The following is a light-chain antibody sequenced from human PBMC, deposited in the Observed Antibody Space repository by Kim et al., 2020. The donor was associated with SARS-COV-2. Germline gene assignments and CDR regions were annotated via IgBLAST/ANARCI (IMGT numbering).Light chain of an antibody. Sequence: SIPISCTGTSRDVGSYNLVSWYQQHPGKAPKLMIYEVSKRPSGVSNRFSGSKSGNTASLTISGLQAEDEADYYCCSYAGSSTFVVFGGGTQLTVL. CDR3: CSYAGSSTFVV. V-gene: IGLV2-23*02. CDR1: SRDVGSYNL. J-gene: IGLJ2*01. CDR2: EVS.